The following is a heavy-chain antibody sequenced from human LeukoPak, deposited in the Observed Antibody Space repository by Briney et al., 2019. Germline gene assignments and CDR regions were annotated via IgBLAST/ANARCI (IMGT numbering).Heavy chain of an antibody. CDR2: TCNVGGYK. Sequence: PGRSLRLSCAAAGFTFSSHGMHWVRPVPGKGMEWVALTCNVGGYKYYADSVKGRFTISRDNSNNTLYLQMNSLRAEDTAVYYCARDFGYDTSGYYYVPYYFDYWGQGTLVTVSS. CDR1: GFTFSSHG. CDR3: ARDFGYDTSGYYYVPYYFDY. V-gene: IGHV3-33*01. J-gene: IGHJ4*02. D-gene: IGHD3-22*01.